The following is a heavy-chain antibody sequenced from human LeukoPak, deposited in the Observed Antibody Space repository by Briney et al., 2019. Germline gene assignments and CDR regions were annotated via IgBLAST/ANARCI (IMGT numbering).Heavy chain of an antibody. J-gene: IGHJ4*02. CDR2: IYYSGNT. D-gene: IGHD5-12*01. V-gene: IGHV4-39*01. CDR1: GDSISTSNSY. CDR3: ASPHKAWLRFSFDY. Sequence: SSETLSLTCTVSGDSISTSNSYWGWIRQPPGKGLEWIGSIYYSGNTYYNASLKSRVTISVDTSKNQFSLKLSSVTAADTAVYYCASPHKAWLRFSFDYWGQGTLVTVSS.